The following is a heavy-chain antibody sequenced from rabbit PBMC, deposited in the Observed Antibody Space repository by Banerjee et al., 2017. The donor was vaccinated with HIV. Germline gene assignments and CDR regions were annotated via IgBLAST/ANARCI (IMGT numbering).Heavy chain of an antibody. CDR2: IDGGGTSTT. Sequence: QQQLVESGGGLVKPGASLTLTCTASGFDFSSTYHICWVRQAPGKGLEWIACIDGGGTSTTYYASWAKGRFTITRSTSLNTVTLQMTSLTAADTATYFCARGDYSSGWGHNLWGPGTLVTVS. CDR1: GFDFSSTYH. J-gene: IGHJ4*01. D-gene: IGHD4-1*01. V-gene: IGHV1S45*01. CDR3: ARGDYSSGWGHNL.